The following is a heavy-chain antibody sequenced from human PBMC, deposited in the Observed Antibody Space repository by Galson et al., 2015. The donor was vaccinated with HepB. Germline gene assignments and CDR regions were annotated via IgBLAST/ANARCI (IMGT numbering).Heavy chain of an antibody. CDR3: SRLGDFSGYSSR. J-gene: IGHJ4*02. CDR1: GFTFSGSA. V-gene: IGHV3-73*01. CDR2: IRSKANNYAT. Sequence: SLRLSCAASGFTFSGSAIHWVRQASGKGPEWAGRIRSKANNYATSYVPSLKGRFTISRDDSKNMAYLHMKSLKTEDTAVYYCSRLGDFSGYSSRWGQGTLVTVSS. D-gene: IGHD6-13*01.